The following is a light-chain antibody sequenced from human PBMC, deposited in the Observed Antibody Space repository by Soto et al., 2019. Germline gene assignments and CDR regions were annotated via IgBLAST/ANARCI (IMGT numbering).Light chain of an antibody. CDR1: KSVNSN. CDR3: QQYSERWT. Sequence: EVVMTQSPATLSVSPGERVTLSCRASKSVNSNLAWYQQKPGQPPRLLISGVSPRATGIPARFSGSGSGTDFTLTISSLQSEDFAVYFCQQYSERWTFGQGTKVEIK. V-gene: IGKV3-15*01. J-gene: IGKJ1*01. CDR2: GVS.